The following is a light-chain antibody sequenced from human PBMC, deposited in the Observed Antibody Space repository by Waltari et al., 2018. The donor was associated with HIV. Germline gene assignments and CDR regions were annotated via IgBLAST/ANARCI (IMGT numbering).Light chain of an antibody. CDR2: DAS. Sequence: EVPLTQSPATLSLSPGESATLSCRASQSISGAVAWDQQKPGQAPRLLIYDASRRYTGIPVRFRGSGSGTDFTLTISSLEPEDCAIYYCQQGSGWPPAFSFGGGTRVDIK. J-gene: IGKJ4*01. CDR3: QQGSGWPPAFS. CDR1: QSISGA. V-gene: IGKV3-11*01.